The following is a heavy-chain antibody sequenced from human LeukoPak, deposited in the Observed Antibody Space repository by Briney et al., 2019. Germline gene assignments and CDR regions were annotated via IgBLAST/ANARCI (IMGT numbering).Heavy chain of an antibody. J-gene: IGHJ6*03. CDR1: GFTFSSYS. CDR3: ARDHPYCSGGSCYSDDYYYYYMDV. Sequence: PGGSLRLSCAASGFTFSSYSMNWVRQAPGKGLEWVSSISSSSSYIYYADSVKGRFTISRDNAKNSLYLQMNSLRAEDTAVYYCARDHPYCSGGSCYSDDYYYYYMDVWGKGTTVTISS. D-gene: IGHD2-15*01. CDR2: ISSSSSYI. V-gene: IGHV3-21*01.